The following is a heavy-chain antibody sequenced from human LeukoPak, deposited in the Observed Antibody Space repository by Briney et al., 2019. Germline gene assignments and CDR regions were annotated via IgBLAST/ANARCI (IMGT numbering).Heavy chain of an antibody. CDR3: ARTVRELYFGLDV. D-gene: IGHD4-17*01. CDR2: ISSSGIYT. CDR1: GFTFSSYS. J-gene: IGHJ6*02. V-gene: IGHV3-21*01. Sequence: GGSLRLSCAASGFTFSSYSMNWVRQAPGKGLEWVASISSSGIYTFYAESLKGRTTISRDSVKNSLFLQMNSLTAEDTAVYYCARTVRELYFGLDVWGQGTTVTVSS.